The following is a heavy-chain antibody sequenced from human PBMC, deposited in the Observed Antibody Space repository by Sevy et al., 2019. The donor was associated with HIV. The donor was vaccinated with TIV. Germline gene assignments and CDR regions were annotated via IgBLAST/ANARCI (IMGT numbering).Heavy chain of an antibody. CDR3: ARGKSGYGYALNY. V-gene: IGHV3-66*01. Sequence: GGSLRLSCAASGFTVNSNYMTWVRQAPGKGLEGVSVIHSDATTYHADSVKNGFTISRDNFKNTLYIHMSSLRAEDTAVYYCARGKSGYGYALNYWGQGTLVTVSS. D-gene: IGHD5-18*01. CDR2: IHSDATT. J-gene: IGHJ4*02. CDR1: GFTVNSNY.